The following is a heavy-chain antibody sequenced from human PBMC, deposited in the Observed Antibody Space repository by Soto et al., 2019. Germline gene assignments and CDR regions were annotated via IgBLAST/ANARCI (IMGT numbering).Heavy chain of an antibody. V-gene: IGHV4-59*01. Sequence: QVQLQESGPGLVKPSETLSLTCTVSGGSISSYYWSWIRQPPGKGLEWIGYIYYSGRTNYNPSLKSRVTISVDTSKNQFSLKLSSVTAADTAVYYCARDSACYGGTFDYWGQGTLVTVSS. CDR3: ARDSACYGGTFDY. CDR2: IYYSGRT. D-gene: IGHD2-15*01. J-gene: IGHJ4*02. CDR1: GGSISSYY.